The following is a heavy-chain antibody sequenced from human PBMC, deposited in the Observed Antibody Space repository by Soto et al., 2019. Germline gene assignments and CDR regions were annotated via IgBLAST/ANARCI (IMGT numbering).Heavy chain of an antibody. CDR3: ASVMGVASGGPLES. D-gene: IGHD3-16*01. Sequence: QVQLQESGPGQLRPSETLSLTCGVSGGSITTINWWSWVRQPPGKGLEWIGEIYPSGKTNYNQSLRSQVTITLAKSKNQFSLKVTYVTAADRGVCFCASVMGVASGGPLESWGPGPQVTV. J-gene: IGHJ5*02. CDR2: IYPSGKT. V-gene: IGHV4-4*02. CDR1: GGSITTINW.